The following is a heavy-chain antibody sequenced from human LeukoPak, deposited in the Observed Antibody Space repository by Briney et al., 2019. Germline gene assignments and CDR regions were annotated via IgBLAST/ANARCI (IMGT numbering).Heavy chain of an antibody. Sequence: SETLSLTCAVYGGSFRGYYWSWIRQPPGKGLEWIGEIHYTGATNYKPSLKSRVTISGDPSKNHFSLRVSSVTAADTAVYYCARGVLGPYYFDLWGRGTLVTVSS. D-gene: IGHD7-27*01. V-gene: IGHV4-34*01. CDR2: IHYTGAT. J-gene: IGHJ2*01. CDR1: GGSFRGYY. CDR3: ARGVLGPYYFDL.